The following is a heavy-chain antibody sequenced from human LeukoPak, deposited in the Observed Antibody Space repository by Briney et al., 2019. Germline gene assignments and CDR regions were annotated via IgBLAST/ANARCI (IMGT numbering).Heavy chain of an antibody. CDR2: IVVGSGNT. Sequence: GTSVKVSSKASGFTFTSSAVQWVRQARGQRLEWIGWIVVGSGNTNYAQKFQERVTITRDMSTSTAYMELSSLRSEDTAVYYCAADVGSVVTAMRHWGQGTLVTVSS. D-gene: IGHD2-21*02. CDR1: GFTFTSSA. CDR3: AADVGSVVTAMRH. V-gene: IGHV1-58*01. J-gene: IGHJ1*01.